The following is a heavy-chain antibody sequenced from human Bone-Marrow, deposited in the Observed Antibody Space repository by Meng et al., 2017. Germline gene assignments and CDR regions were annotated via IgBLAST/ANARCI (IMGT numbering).Heavy chain of an antibody. Sequence: VQLVESGGGVVQPGRSLRLSCAASGFNFLNYAMTWVRQAPGKGLEWVSTISDTGGTTTYADSVKGRFAISRDNFKKTVYLQLNSLRAEDTAVYYCVSDQEHDPSSYFWHWAQGTLVTVSS. CDR1: GFNFLNYA. CDR2: ISDTGGTT. CDR3: VSDQEHDPSSYFWH. D-gene: IGHD3-3*01. J-gene: IGHJ4*02. V-gene: IGHV3-23*04.